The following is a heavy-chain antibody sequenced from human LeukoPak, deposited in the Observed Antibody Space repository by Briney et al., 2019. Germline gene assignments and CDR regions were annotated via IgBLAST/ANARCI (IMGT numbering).Heavy chain of an antibody. D-gene: IGHD5-12*01. CDR2: IYSGGST. Sequence: GGSLRLSCAASGFTVSSNYMSWVRQAPGEGLEWVSVIYSGGSTYYADSVKGRFTISRDNSKNTLYLQMNSLRAEDTAVYYCARDPITPTLRPNDAFDIWGRGTMVTVSS. J-gene: IGHJ3*02. CDR1: GFTVSSNY. V-gene: IGHV3-66*01. CDR3: ARDPITPTLRPNDAFDI.